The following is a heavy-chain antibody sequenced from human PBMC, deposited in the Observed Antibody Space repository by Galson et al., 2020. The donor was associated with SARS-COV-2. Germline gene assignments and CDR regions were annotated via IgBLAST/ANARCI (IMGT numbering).Heavy chain of an antibody. J-gene: IGHJ6*02. V-gene: IGHV4-39*01. CDR3: ATPKLGGSGTIPVDYYYMDV. CDR2: IDYSGSS. CDR1: GGSISTSSYY. Sequence: SQTLSLTCTVSGGSISTSSYYWGWIRQPPGKGLEWVGSIDYSGSSYYNPSLESRVTISVDTSRNQFSLRLSSVTAADTAVYYCATPKLGGSGTIPVDYYYMDVWGQGTTVTVSS. D-gene: IGHD3-10*01.